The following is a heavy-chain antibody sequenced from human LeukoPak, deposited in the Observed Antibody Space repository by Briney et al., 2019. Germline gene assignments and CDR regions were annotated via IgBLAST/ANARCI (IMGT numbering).Heavy chain of an antibody. CDR2: IYTSGST. Sequence: KSSETLSLTCTVPGGSISSYYWSWIRQPPGKGLEWIGYIYTSGSTLYNPSLKSRVTISADTSKNQFSLKLSSVTAADTAVYYCARRHIRDGYHSAFDYWGQGTLVTVSS. V-gene: IGHV4-4*09. J-gene: IGHJ4*02. CDR3: ARRHIRDGYHSAFDY. CDR1: GGSISSYY. D-gene: IGHD5-24*01.